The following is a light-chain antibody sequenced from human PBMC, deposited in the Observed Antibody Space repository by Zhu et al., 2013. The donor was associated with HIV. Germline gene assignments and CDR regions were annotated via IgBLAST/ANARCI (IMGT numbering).Light chain of an antibody. CDR3: QQYNTYWGHS. CDR2: WAS. Sequence: DIVMTQSPDSLAVSLGERATINCKSSQSVLYNSNNKNYLAWYQQKPGQPPKLLIYWASTRESGVPDRFSGSGSGTDFTLTISSLQSEDFATYYCQQYNTYWGHSFGGGTKVEIK. V-gene: IGKV4-1*01. CDR1: QSVLYNSNNKNY. J-gene: IGKJ4*01.